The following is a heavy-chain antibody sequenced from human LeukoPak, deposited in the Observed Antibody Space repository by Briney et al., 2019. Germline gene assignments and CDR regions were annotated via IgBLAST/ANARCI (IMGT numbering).Heavy chain of an antibody. J-gene: IGHJ4*02. CDR2: MSDYNGNT. CDR3: ARDAKNEGGYQLLWVFDY. V-gene: IGHV1-18*04. D-gene: IGHD2-2*01. CDR1: GYTFTSYG. Sequence: GASVRLSCKASGYTFTSYGISWVRQAPGPGREWMGWMSDYNGNTNYAQKLQGRVTMTTDTSTSSAYMELRSLRSDDTAVYYCARDAKNEGGYQLLWVFDYWGQGTLVTVSS.